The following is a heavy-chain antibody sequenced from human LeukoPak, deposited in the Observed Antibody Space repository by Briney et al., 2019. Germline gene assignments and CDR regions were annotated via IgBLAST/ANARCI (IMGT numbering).Heavy chain of an antibody. J-gene: IGHJ4*02. V-gene: IGHV5-51*01. CDR2: VYPGDSDT. CDR3: ARRSVSNNYFDH. Sequence: GESLKISCKGSGYTFNNYWIAWVRQMPGKGLEWMGIVYPGDSDTKYSPSFQGQVTISVDKSISTAYLQWHSLKASDTAMFYCARRSVSNNYFDHWGQGTLVTVSS. D-gene: IGHD5/OR15-5a*01. CDR1: GYTFNNYW.